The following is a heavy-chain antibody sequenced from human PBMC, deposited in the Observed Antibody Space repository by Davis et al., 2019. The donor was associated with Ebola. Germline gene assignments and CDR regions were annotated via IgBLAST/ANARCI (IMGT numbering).Heavy chain of an antibody. CDR2: LSGNGGTT. V-gene: IGHV3-23*01. CDR3: AKSNNYAMDV. Sequence: PGGSLRLSCVASGFTFSTYAMTWVRQAPGKGLEWVSGLSGNGGTTNYGDSVKGRFTISRDNSRNTLYLQMSSLRADDTALYYCAKSNNYAMDVWGQGTTVIVSS. CDR1: GFTFSTYA. J-gene: IGHJ6*02.